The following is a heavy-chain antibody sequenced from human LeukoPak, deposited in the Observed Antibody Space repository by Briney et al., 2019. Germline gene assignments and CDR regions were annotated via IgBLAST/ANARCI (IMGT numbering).Heavy chain of an antibody. CDR1: GFTFNNYA. Sequence: PGGSLRLSCAASGFTFNNYAMSWVRQPPGKGLEWVSSISDSGSSTNYADSVKGRFNMSRDNAMNSLYLQMNSLRAEDTALYYCARGVYSSGWYPDTFDYWGQGTLVTVSS. CDR3: ARGVYSSGWYPDTFDY. CDR2: ISDSGSST. D-gene: IGHD6-19*01. V-gene: IGHV3-23*01. J-gene: IGHJ4*02.